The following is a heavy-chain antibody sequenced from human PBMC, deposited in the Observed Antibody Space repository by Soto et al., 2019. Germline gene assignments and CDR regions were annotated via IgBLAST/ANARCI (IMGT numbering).Heavy chain of an antibody. CDR2: IKQDGSEK. J-gene: IGHJ5*02. Sequence: EVQLVESGGGLVQPGGSLRLSCAASGFTFSSYWMSWVRQAPGKGLEWVANIKQDGSEKYYVDSVKGRFTISRDNAKNSLYLQMNSLRAEDTAVYYCARDPPRKYSSSWYPNWFDPWGQGTLVTVSS. V-gene: IGHV3-7*01. D-gene: IGHD6-13*01. CDR3: ARDPPRKYSSSWYPNWFDP. CDR1: GFTFSSYW.